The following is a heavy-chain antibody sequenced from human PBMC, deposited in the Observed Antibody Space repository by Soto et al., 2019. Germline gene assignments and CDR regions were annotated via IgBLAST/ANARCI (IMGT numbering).Heavy chain of an antibody. D-gene: IGHD1-1*01. J-gene: IGHJ4*02. V-gene: IGHV1-18*01. CDR2: ISAHNGNT. Sequence: QVHLVQSGSEVKKPGASVKVSCKGSGYIFTTYVLTWVRQAPGQGLEWMGWISAHNGNTNYAQKLQGRVTVTRDTSTSTAYMELRNLRSDDTAVYYCARGRYGDYWGQGALVTVSS. CDR1: GYIFTTYV. CDR3: ARGRYGDY.